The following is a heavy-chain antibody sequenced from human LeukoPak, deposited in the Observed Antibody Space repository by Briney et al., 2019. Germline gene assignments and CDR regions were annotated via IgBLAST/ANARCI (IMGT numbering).Heavy chain of an antibody. CDR1: GGSISSYY. J-gene: IGHJ6*02. V-gene: IGHV4-59*08. CDR3: ARLRITGGHYYQHGLDV. D-gene: IGHD2-8*02. Sequence: SETLSLTRTVSGGSISSYYWSCIRQPPGKGLEWIGYIYNSGSINYNPSLKSRVTTSVDTSKKQFSLKLSSVTAADTAVYYCARLRITGGHYYQHGLDVWGQGTTVTVSS. CDR2: IYNSGSI.